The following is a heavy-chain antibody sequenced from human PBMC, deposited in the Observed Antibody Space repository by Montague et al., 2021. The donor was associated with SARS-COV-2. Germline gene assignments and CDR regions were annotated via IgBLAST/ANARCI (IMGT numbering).Heavy chain of an antibody. CDR2: IYYGRST. CDR1: GGSISSSSYY. CDR3: ARQGGDIVVVIAIRGPHYFDY. Sequence: SETLSLTCTVSGGSISSSSYYWGWIRQPPGKGLEWIGTIYYGRSTYYNPSLKSRVTISVDTSKNQFSLKLSSVTAADTAVYYCARQGGDIVVVIAIRGPHYFDYWGQGTLVTVSS. V-gene: IGHV4-39*01. J-gene: IGHJ4*02. D-gene: IGHD2-21*01.